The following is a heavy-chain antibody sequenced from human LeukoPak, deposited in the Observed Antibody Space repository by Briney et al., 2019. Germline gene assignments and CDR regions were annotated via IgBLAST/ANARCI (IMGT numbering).Heavy chain of an antibody. D-gene: IGHD2-2*03. CDR2: INHSGST. J-gene: IGHJ4*02. Sequence: SETLSLTCAVYGGSFSGYYWSWIRQPPGKGLEWIGEINHSGSTNYNPSLKSRVTISVDTSKNQFSLKLSSVTAADTDVYYCARSQRMGIVVVPAAMPSPFDYWGQGTLVTVSS. V-gene: IGHV4-34*01. CDR3: ARSQRMGIVVVPAAMPSPFDY. CDR1: GGSFSGYY.